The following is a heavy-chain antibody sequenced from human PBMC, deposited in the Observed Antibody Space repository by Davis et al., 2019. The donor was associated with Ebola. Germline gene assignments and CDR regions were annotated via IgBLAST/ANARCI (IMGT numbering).Heavy chain of an antibody. CDR2: INTDGSST. CDR3: VSLLH. J-gene: IGHJ4*02. CDR1: GFTFSNFY. Sequence: HTGGSLRLSCAASGFTFSNFYIHWVRQAPGKGLVWVSRINTDGSSTNYADSVKGRFTISRDNAKNSLHLQMNSLRVEDTAMYYCVSLLHWGQGARVTVSS. V-gene: IGHV3-74*01.